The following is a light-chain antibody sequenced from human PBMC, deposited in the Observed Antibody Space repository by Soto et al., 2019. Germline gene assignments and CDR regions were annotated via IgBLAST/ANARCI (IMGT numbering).Light chain of an antibody. CDR1: KNIRTW. CDR3: LQDYSFPLT. V-gene: IGKV1-5*01. J-gene: IGKJ4*01. Sequence: DIPMTQSPSTQSASVGDRVTITCRASKNIRTWLAWYQQKPGQPPRLLISDASSLQSGVRLRFSGSGSGTDLILTISSLYPEDFATYYCLQDYSFPLTFGGGTKVEI. CDR2: DAS.